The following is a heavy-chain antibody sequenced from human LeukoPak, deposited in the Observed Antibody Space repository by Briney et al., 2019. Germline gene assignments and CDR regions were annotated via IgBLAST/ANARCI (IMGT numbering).Heavy chain of an antibody. Sequence: SETLSLTCTVSGGSISSYYWSWIRQPPGKGLEWIGYIYYSGSTNYNPSLKSRVTISVDTSKNQFSLKLSSVTAADTAVYYCARVRSSWLVQPEGAFDIWGQGTMVTVSS. CDR2: IYYSGST. CDR1: GGSISSYY. J-gene: IGHJ3*02. D-gene: IGHD6-19*01. V-gene: IGHV4-59*01. CDR3: ARVRSSWLVQPEGAFDI.